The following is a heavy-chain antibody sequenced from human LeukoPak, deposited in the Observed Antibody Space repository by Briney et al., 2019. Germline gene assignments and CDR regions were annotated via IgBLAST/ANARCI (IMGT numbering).Heavy chain of an antibody. CDR3: ATPSCSSISCLDVFNM. V-gene: IGHV4-31*03. D-gene: IGHD2-2*01. Sequence: SQTLSLTCNVSGVSVSDGRYYWTWIRQHPGKGLEWIGYKYYSGSAKYNPSLKSRLTISIDTSKNQFSLQLSYVTDPHTATYYCATPSCSSISCLDVFNMWGQGTRVTVSS. CDR2: KYYSGSA. CDR1: GVSVSDGRYY. J-gene: IGHJ3*02.